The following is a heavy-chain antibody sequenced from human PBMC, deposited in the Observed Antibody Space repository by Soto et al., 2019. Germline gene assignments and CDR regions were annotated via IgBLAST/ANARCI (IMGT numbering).Heavy chain of an antibody. Sequence: GGSLRLSCAASGFNFGPYWMHWVRQAPGKGLVWVSHINGDGSTIVYADSVKGRFTISRDNAKNTLYLQMNSLRVEDTAVYYCARDRGYPDSFNIWGQGTRVTVSS. D-gene: IGHD3-10*01. J-gene: IGHJ3*02. CDR1: GFNFGPYW. V-gene: IGHV3-74*01. CDR3: ARDRGYPDSFNI. CDR2: INGDGSTI.